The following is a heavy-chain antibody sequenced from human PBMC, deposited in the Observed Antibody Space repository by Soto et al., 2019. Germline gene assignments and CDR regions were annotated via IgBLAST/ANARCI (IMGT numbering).Heavy chain of an antibody. CDR3: ARGLPWYSSGWYYFDY. J-gene: IGHJ4*02. D-gene: IGHD6-19*01. Sequence: SVKVSCKASGGTFSSYAISWVRQAPGQGLEWMGGIIPIFGTANYAQKFQGRVTITADESTSTAYMELSSLRSEDTAVYYCARGLPWYSSGWYYFDYWGQGTLVTVSS. CDR1: GGTFSSYA. CDR2: IIPIFGTA. V-gene: IGHV1-69*13.